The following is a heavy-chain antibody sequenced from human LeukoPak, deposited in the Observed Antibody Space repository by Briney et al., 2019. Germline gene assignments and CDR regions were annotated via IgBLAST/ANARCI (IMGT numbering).Heavy chain of an antibody. D-gene: IGHD6-13*01. CDR3: ARGFEGSSWSIDY. Sequence: SQTLSLTCAVSGDSVSSNSAAWNCIRQSPSRGLEWLGRTYYRSKWYNDYAVSVKSRITINPDTSKNQFSLQLNSVTPEDTAVYYCARGFEGSSWSIDYWGQGTLVTVSS. J-gene: IGHJ4*02. V-gene: IGHV6-1*01. CDR1: GDSVSSNSAA. CDR2: TYYRSKWYN.